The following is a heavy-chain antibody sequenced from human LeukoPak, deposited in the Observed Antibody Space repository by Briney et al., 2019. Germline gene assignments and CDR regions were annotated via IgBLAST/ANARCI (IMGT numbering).Heavy chain of an antibody. V-gene: IGHV4-34*01. Sequence: SETLSLTCAIYGGSFSGYYWSWIRQTPGKGLEWIGEINHSGRTNYNPSLKSRVTISVDTSKNQFSLKLSSVTAADTAVYYCARGLPMTTVTTYAFDIWGQGTMVTVSS. CDR3: ARGLPMTTVTTYAFDI. J-gene: IGHJ3*02. CDR2: INHSGRT. D-gene: IGHD4-17*01. CDR1: GGSFSGYY.